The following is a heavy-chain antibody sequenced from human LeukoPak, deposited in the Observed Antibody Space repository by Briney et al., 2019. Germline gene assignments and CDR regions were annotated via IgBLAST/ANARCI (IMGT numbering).Heavy chain of an antibody. Sequence: GGSLRLSCVGSGFTFSNYWLHCVRQVPGKRLVGVSRINTDGSSTDIADPVKGRFTISRDNAKNTVYLQMNSLRVEDTGVYYCAREGSSGWWDNYVDVWGKGTTVTVSS. V-gene: IGHV3-74*01. CDR1: GFTFSNYW. D-gene: IGHD6-13*01. CDR2: INTDGSST. CDR3: AREGSSGWWDNYVDV. J-gene: IGHJ6*03.